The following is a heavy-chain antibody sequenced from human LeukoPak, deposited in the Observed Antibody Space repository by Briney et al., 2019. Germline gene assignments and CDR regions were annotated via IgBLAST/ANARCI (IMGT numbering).Heavy chain of an antibody. CDR2: IIPIFGTA. CDR1: GGTFSSYS. D-gene: IGHD6-6*01. Sequence: EASVKVSCKASGGTFSSYSITWVRQAPGQGLEWMGGIIPIFGTANYAQKFQGRVTITTDESTSTAYMELSSLRSEDTAVYYCARGAVSSSEYYYMDVWGKGTTVTVSS. CDR3: ARGAVSSSEYYYMDV. V-gene: IGHV1-69*05. J-gene: IGHJ6*03.